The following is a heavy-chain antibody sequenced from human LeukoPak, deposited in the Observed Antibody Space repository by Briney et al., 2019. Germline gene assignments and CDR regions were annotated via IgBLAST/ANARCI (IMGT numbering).Heavy chain of an antibody. J-gene: IGHJ4*02. Sequence: PGGSLRLSCAASGFTFSSYSMNWVRQAPGKGLEWVSSISSSSSYIYYADSVKGRFTISRDNAKNSLYLQMNSLRAEDTAVYYCARSLGYCSSTSCYIWVWDYWGQGTLVTVSS. CDR1: GFTFSSYS. CDR3: ARSLGYCSSTSCYIWVWDY. V-gene: IGHV3-21*01. CDR2: ISSSSSYI. D-gene: IGHD2-2*02.